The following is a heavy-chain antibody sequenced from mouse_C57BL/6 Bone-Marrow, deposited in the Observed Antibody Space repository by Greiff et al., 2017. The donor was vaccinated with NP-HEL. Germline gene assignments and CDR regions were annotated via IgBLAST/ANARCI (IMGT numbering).Heavy chain of an antibody. D-gene: IGHD1-1*01. CDR2: IDPSDSYT. CDR3: ERATTVVH. CDR1: GYTFTSYW. Sequence: QVQLQQPGAELVRPGTSVKLSCKASGYTFTSYWMHWVKQRPGQGLEWIGVIDPSDSYTNYNQKFKGKATLTVDTSSSTAYMQLSSLTSEDSAVYYCERATTVVHWGQGTTLTVSS. V-gene: IGHV1-59*01. J-gene: IGHJ2*01.